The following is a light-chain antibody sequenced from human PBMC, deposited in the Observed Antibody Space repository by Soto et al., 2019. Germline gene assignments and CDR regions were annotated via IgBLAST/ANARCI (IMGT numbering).Light chain of an antibody. CDR1: QSVLYSSTNNNY. Sequence: DIVMTQSPDSLAVSLGERATISCKSSQSVLYSSTNNNYLAWYQQKPGQAPRLLIYGASSRATGIPDRFSGSGSGTDFTLTISRLEPEDFAVYYCQQYGSSFTFGGGTKVDIK. V-gene: IGKV3-20*01. J-gene: IGKJ4*01. CDR2: GAS. CDR3: QQYGSSFT.